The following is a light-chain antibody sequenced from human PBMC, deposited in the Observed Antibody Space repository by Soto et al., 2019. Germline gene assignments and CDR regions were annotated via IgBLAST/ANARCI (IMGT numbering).Light chain of an antibody. CDR1: QSISSY. V-gene: IGKV1-39*01. J-gene: IGKJ1*01. CDR2: AAS. CDR3: QQSYSTSWT. Sequence: DIQMTQSPSSLSASVGDRVTITCRASQSISSYLNWYQQKPGKAPKLLIYAASSLQSGVPSRFSGSGPWTDFTLTISSLQPEDCATYYCQQSYSTSWTFGQGTKVEIK.